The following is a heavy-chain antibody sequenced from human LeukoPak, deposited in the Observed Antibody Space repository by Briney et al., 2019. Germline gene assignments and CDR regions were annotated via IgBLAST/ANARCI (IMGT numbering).Heavy chain of an antibody. CDR2: ISGSGGST. J-gene: IGHJ4*02. CDR1: GFTFSSYV. CDR3: AKKSGYDYDFDY. Sequence: GGSLRHSCAASGFTFSSYVMNWVRQAPGKGLEWVSVISGSGGSTNYADSVKGRFTISRDNSKNTVYLQMNSLRAEDTAVYYCAKKSGYDYDFDYWGQGTLVTVSS. V-gene: IGHV3-23*01. D-gene: IGHD5-12*01.